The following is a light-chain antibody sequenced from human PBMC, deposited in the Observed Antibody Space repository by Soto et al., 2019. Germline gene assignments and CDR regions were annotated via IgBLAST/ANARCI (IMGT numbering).Light chain of an antibody. CDR2: EVS. CDR1: SSDVGAYDR. Sequence: HSALTQPPSVSGSPGQSVAISCTGTSSDVGAYDRVSWYQQPPGTAPKVIIYEVSNRPSGVPDRFSGSKSGNTASLTITGLQAEDEADYYCSSFTSDTTRVFGGGTKLTVL. J-gene: IGLJ3*02. CDR3: SSFTSDTTRV. V-gene: IGLV2-18*02.